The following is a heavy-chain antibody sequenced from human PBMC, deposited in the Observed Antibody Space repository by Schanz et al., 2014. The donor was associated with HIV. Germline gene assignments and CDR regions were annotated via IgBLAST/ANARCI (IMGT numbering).Heavy chain of an antibody. J-gene: IGHJ4*02. D-gene: IGHD3-10*01. V-gene: IGHV1-18*01. CDR3: AGSQYKFGSYYFVA. Sequence: QVQEVQSGRETKKPGDSVKVSCRTSGYGFTGFGISWVRQAPGQGLEWMGWINTASGGTESAHKFQDRLTLTTQTSTGPAYMELRRLRSDDTAVYYCAGSQYKFGSYYFVAWDQGTRVTVSS. CDR1: GYGFTGFG. CDR2: INTASGGT.